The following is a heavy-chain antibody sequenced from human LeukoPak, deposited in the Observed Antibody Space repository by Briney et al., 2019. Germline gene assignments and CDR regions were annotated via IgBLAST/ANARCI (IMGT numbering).Heavy chain of an antibody. D-gene: IGHD2-2*01. V-gene: IGHV3-7*01. J-gene: IGHJ4*02. Sequence: GGSLRLSCAASEFTFISYWMTWVRQAPGKGLEWVANIKQDGSEKYYVDSVKGRFTISRDNAKNSLYLQMNSLRAEDTAVYYCASHCSSTSCLDYWGQGTLVTVSS. CDR3: ASHCSSTSCLDY. CDR1: EFTFISYW. CDR2: IKQDGSEK.